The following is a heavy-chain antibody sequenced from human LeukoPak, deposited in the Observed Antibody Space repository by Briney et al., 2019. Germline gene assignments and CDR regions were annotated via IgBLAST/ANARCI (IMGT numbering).Heavy chain of an antibody. J-gene: IGHJ5*02. CDR1: GGSISSSSYY. V-gene: IGHV4-39*07. CDR2: INHSGST. Sequence: SETLSLTCTVSGGSISSSSYYWGWIRQPPGKGLEWTGEINHSGSTNYNPPLKSRVTISVDTSKNQFSLKLISVTAADTAVYYCARGAVRGHSSGWKVWFDPWGQGTLVTVSS. CDR3: ARGAVRGHSSGWKVWFDP. D-gene: IGHD6-19*01.